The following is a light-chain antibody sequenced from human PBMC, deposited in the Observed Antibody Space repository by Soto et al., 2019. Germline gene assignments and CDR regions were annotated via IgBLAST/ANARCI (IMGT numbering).Light chain of an antibody. CDR2: GAS. CDR1: QSVTSSY. Sequence: EIVLTQSPGTLSLSPGERATLSCRASQSVTSSYLAWYQQKPGQAPRLLIYGASSRATGIPDRFSGSGSGTDFTLTIRRLEPEDFAVYYCQQYGTSPITFGQGTRLDIK. V-gene: IGKV3-20*01. CDR3: QQYGTSPIT. J-gene: IGKJ5*01.